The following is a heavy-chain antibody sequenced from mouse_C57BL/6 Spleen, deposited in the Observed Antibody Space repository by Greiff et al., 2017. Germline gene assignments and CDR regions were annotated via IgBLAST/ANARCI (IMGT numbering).Heavy chain of an antibody. J-gene: IGHJ4*01. CDR2: IRNKANGYTT. CDR3: ARYDGNYAMDY. CDR1: GFTFTDYY. Sequence: EVKLMESGGGLVQPGGSLSLSCAASGFTFTDYYMSWVRQPPGKALEWLGFIRNKANGYTTEYSASVKGRFTISRDNSQSILYLKMNALRAEDSATYYCARYDGNYAMDYWGQGTSVTVSS. D-gene: IGHD2-1*01. V-gene: IGHV7-3*01.